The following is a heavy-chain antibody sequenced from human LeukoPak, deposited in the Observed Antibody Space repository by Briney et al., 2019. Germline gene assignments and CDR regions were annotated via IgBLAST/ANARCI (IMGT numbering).Heavy chain of an antibody. D-gene: IGHD4/OR15-4a*01. CDR1: GFTFSSYG. V-gene: IGHV3-74*01. CDR3: ARDRRLWNMDV. Sequence: GGSLRLSCAASGFTFSSYGMHWVRQAPGKGLVWVSRINSDGSTTTYADSVKGRFTISRDNAKNTLYLQMNSLRAEDTAVYYCARDRRLWNMDVWGTGTTVTISS. J-gene: IGHJ6*03. CDR2: INSDGSTT.